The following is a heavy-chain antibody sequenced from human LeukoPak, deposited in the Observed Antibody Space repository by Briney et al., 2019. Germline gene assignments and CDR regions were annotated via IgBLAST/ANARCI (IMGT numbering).Heavy chain of an antibody. CDR3: ARHVHSAPMRVVVVTPPYLPEFDL. CDR1: GCTISSTSYH. D-gene: IGHD3-22*01. V-gene: IGHV4-39*01. J-gene: IGHJ2*01. CDR2: IYYRRSP. Sequence: SETLPLTCTVSGCTISSTSYHWGWIPQPPGKGLVCFGSIYYRRSPKYNPSLKSRVTLPVNTTKNQFSLKLSSVTAADPDVYYFARHVHSAPMRVVVVTPPYLPEFDLWGRGTLVTVSS.